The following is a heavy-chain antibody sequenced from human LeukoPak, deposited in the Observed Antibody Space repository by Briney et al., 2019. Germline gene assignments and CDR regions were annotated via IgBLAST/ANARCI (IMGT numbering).Heavy chain of an antibody. CDR1: GFTFSAYA. V-gene: IGHV3-30*04. CDR2: ISFDGSDK. CDR3: ARDQWLRSRTPDY. J-gene: IGHJ4*02. D-gene: IGHD5-12*01. Sequence: PGGSLRLSCAASGFTFSAYAMHWVRQAPGKGLDWVAVISFDGSDKYFADSVKGRFTIYRDNSKNTVYLQMNSLRVNDTAVYFCARDQWLRSRTPDYWGQGTLVTVSS.